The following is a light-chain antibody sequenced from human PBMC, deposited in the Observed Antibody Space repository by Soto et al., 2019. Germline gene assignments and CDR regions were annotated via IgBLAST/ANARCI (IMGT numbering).Light chain of an antibody. CDR3: QQYDDWPRT. CDR2: HAS. Sequence: ESVLTQSPGTLSLSHGERGTLSCRASRSIRNNLAWYQQRPGQAPRLLIYHASITATGLPARFSGGGSGTDFNLTISSLQSEDFAIYYCQQYDDWPRTFGQGTKVDIK. J-gene: IGKJ1*01. V-gene: IGKV3-15*01. CDR1: RSIRNN.